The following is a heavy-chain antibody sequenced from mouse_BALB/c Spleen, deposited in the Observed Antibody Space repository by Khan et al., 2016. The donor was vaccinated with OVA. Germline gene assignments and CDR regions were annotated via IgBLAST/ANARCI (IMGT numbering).Heavy chain of an antibody. CDR1: GYTFTNYG. V-gene: IGHV9-1*02. CDR2: INTYTGEP. J-gene: IGHJ1*01. CDR3: ARIYSYWYSDV. D-gene: IGHD2-3*01. Sequence: QIQLVQSGPELKKPGETVKISCKASGYTFTNYGMNWVKQAPGKGLKWMGWINTYTGEPTYADDFKGRFVFSLETSASTAYLQISNLKNEDMTTYFCARIYSYWYSDVWGAGTTDTVSS.